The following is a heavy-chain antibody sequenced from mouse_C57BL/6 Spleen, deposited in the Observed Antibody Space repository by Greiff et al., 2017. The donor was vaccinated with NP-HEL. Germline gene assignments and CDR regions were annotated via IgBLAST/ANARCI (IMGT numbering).Heavy chain of an antibody. V-gene: IGHV5-4*01. Sequence: EVQLVESGGGLVKPGGSLKLSCAASGFTFSSYAMSWVRQTPEKRLEWVATISDGGSYTYYPDNVKGRFTISRDNAKNNLYLQMSHLKSEDTAMYYCARDGGLGVTRGWFAYWGQGTLVTVSA. J-gene: IGHJ3*01. CDR2: ISDGGSYT. D-gene: IGHD2-2*01. CDR1: GFTFSSYA. CDR3: ARDGGLGVTRGWFAY.